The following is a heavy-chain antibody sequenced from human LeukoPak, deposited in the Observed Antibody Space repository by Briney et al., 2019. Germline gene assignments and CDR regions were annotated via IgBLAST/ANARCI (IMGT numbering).Heavy chain of an antibody. V-gene: IGHV3-15*01. CDR2: IQSRSNGGTP. Sequence: GGSLRLSCAASGFTFVNAWMSWVPQAPGKGLEWVGRIQSRSNGGTPDYATPVKGRFTISRDDSKNTLYLQMNSLKTDDTAVYYCTSGVGTLDFWGQGALVTVSS. CDR1: GFTFVNAW. J-gene: IGHJ4*02. D-gene: IGHD1-14*01. CDR3: TSGVGTLDF.